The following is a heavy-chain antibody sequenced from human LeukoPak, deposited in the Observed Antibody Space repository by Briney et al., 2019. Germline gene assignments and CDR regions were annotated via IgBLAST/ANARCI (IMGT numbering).Heavy chain of an antibody. CDR3: ARSGSYFGYYYYGMDV. D-gene: IGHD1-26*01. V-gene: IGHV1-18*01. CDR2: ISAYNGNT. CDR1: GYTFTSYG. J-gene: IGHJ6*02. Sequence: ASVKVSCKASGYTFTSYGISWVRQAPGQGLEWMGWISAYNGNTNYAQKLQGRVTMTTDTSTSTAYMELRSLRSDDTAVYYCARSGSYFGYYYYGMDVWGQGTTVTVSS.